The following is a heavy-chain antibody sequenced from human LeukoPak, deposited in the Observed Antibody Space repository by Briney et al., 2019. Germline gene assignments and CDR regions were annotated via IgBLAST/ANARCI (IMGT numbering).Heavy chain of an antibody. J-gene: IGHJ4*02. CDR1: GYTFTSYG. CDR3: ARDNGVEYYDSSGYTIFDY. D-gene: IGHD3-22*01. V-gene: IGHV1-18*01. CDR2: ISAYNGNT. Sequence: ASVKVSCKASGYTFTSYGISWVRQAPGQGLEWMGWISAYNGNTNYAQKLQDRVTMTTDTSTSTAYMELRSLRSDDTAVYYCARDNGVEYYDSSGYTIFDYWGQGTLVTVSS.